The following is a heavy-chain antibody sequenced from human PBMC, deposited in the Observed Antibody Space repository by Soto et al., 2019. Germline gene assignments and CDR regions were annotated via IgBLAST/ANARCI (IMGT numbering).Heavy chain of an antibody. J-gene: IGHJ3*02. D-gene: IGHD3-22*01. Sequence: SGPTLVNRKQTLTLTCTFSGFSLSTSGVGVGWIRQPPGKALEWLALIYWNDDKRYSPSLKSRLTITKDTSENQVVLTMANMDAVDTATCYCAHRVLLYYYDSSGLPQDAFDIWAQGTMVTVSS. CDR2: IYWNDDK. CDR3: AHRVLLYYYDSSGLPQDAFDI. CDR1: GFSLSTSGVG. V-gene: IGHV2-5*01.